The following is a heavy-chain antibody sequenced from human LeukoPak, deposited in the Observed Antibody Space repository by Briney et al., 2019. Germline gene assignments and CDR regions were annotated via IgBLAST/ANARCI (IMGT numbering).Heavy chain of an antibody. CDR3: ASVDYYGSGNYYNDVDY. Sequence: GGSLRLSCAASGFTFDDYAMHWVRQAPGKGLEWVSGISWNSGSIGYADPVKGRFTISRDNAKNSLYLQMNSLRAEDTALYYCASVDYYGSGNYYNDVDYWGQGTLVTVSS. CDR1: GFTFDDYA. CDR2: ISWNSGSI. D-gene: IGHD3-10*01. V-gene: IGHV3-9*01. J-gene: IGHJ4*02.